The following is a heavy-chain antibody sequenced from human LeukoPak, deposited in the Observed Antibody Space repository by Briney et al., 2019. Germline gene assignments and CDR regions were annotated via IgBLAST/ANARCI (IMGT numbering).Heavy chain of an antibody. J-gene: IGHJ5*02. CDR3: ARGGYYGSGNDFRFDP. D-gene: IGHD3-10*01. CDR2: IYYSGST. Sequence: PSETLSLTCTVSGVSISSSYSYWGWIRQPPGKGLEWIGYIYYSGSTNYKPSLKSRVTISVDTSKNQFSLKLSSVTAADTAVYYCARGGYYGSGNDFRFDPWGQGTLVTVSS. CDR1: GVSISSSYSY. V-gene: IGHV4-61*05.